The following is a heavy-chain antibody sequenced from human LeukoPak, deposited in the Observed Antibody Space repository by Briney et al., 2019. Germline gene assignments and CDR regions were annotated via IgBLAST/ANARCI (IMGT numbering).Heavy chain of an antibody. CDR3: AKDRYYDYVWGSYRPPDY. V-gene: IGHV3-30*18. CDR1: GFTFSSYG. CDR2: ISYDASNK. D-gene: IGHD3-16*02. Sequence: GGSLRLSCAASGFTFSSYGMHWVRQAPGKGLEWVAVISYDASNKYYADSVKGRFTISRDNSKNTLYLQMNSLRAEDTAVYYCAKDRYYDYVWGSYRPPDYWGQGTLVTVSS. J-gene: IGHJ4*02.